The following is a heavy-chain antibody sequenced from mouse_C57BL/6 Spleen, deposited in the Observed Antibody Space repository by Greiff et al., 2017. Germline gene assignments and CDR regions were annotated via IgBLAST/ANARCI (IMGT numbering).Heavy chain of an antibody. D-gene: IGHD2-3*01. CDR3: ARIYDGYYGY. CDR2: IHPNSGST. V-gene: IGHV1-64*01. CDR1: GYTFTSYW. Sequence: QVQLKQSGAELVKPGASVKLSCKASGYTFTSYWMHWVKQRPGQGLEWIGMIHPNSGSTNYNEKFKSKATLTVDKSSSTAYMQLSSLTSEDSAVYYCARIYDGYYGYWGQGTTLTVSS. J-gene: IGHJ2*01.